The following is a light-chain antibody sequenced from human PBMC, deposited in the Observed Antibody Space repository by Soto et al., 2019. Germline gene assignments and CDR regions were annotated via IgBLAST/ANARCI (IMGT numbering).Light chain of an antibody. J-gene: IGLJ1*01. V-gene: IGLV2-14*01. CDR3: SSYTSSSTYV. CDR1: SSDVGGYNY. CDR2: DVT. Sequence: QSALTQPASVSGSPGQSIAISCTGTSSDVGGYNYVSWYQQHPGKAPKLIIYDVTNRPSGVSNRFSGSKSCHPASLTNSGLQAEDEADYYCSSYTSSSTYVFGTGTKLTVL.